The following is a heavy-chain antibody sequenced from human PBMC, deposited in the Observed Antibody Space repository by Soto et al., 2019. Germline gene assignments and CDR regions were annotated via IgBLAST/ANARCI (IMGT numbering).Heavy chain of an antibody. D-gene: IGHD3-10*01. Sequence: EVQLLESGGGLVQPGGSLRLSCTVSGFTFSSYAMTWVRQAPGKGLEWVSAISGTGGGTYYADSVKGRFTISRDNSKNTLYLQLDSLRVEDTALYYCAKAREWFGEFPYYYYGMNVWGQGITVTVSS. V-gene: IGHV3-23*01. CDR2: ISGTGGGT. CDR1: GFTFSSYA. J-gene: IGHJ6*02. CDR3: AKAREWFGEFPYYYYGMNV.